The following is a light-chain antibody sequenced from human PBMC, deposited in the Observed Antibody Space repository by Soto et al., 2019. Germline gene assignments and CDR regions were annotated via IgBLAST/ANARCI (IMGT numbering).Light chain of an antibody. CDR2: KAS. V-gene: IGKV1-5*03. CDR1: QTISSW. Sequence: IRMTQSPSTLSGSVGDKVSITCRASQTISSWLAWYQQRPGKAPKLLIYKASTLKSGVPSRFSGSGSGTEFTLTISSLQPDDFATYYCQQYNSYETFGQGTKVDIK. J-gene: IGKJ1*01. CDR3: QQYNSYET.